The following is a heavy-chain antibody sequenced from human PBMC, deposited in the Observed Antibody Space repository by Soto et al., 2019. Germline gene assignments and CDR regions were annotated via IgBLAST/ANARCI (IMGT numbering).Heavy chain of an antibody. Sequence: SVKVSCKASGGTFSSYAISWVRQAPGQGLEWMGGIIPIFGTANYAQKFQGRVTITADKSTSTAYMELSSLRSEDTAVYYCARGDCSSTSCLWSWFDPWGQGTLVTVSS. V-gene: IGHV1-69*06. CDR2: IIPIFGTA. CDR1: GGTFSSYA. D-gene: IGHD2-2*01. CDR3: ARGDCSSTSCLWSWFDP. J-gene: IGHJ5*02.